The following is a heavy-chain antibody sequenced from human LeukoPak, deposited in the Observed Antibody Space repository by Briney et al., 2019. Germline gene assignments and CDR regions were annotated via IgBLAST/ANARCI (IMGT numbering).Heavy chain of an antibody. J-gene: IGHJ4*02. V-gene: IGHV4-30-2*01. D-gene: IGHD3-3*01. CDR3: AREAPDFWSGPYYFDY. CDR1: GGSISSGGYY. Sequence: SETLSLTCAVSGGSISSGGYYWSWIRQPPGKGLEWIGYIYHSGSTYYNPSLKSRVTISVDRSKNQFSLKLSSVTAADTAVYYCAREAPDFWSGPYYFDYWGQGTLVTVSS. CDR2: IYHSGST.